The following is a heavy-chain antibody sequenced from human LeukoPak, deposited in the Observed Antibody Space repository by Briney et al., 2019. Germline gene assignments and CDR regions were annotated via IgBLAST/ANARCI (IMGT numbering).Heavy chain of an antibody. J-gene: IGHJ6*03. CDR1: GGSINSYY. V-gene: IGHV4-4*07. CDR3: ARAAYGDYRYYYLYLDV. D-gene: IGHD4-17*01. CDR2: IYTSGSS. Sequence: PSETLSLTCTVSGGSINSYYWSWIRQPAGKGLEWIGRIYTSGSSNYNPSLKSRVTMSVDTSKNQFSLRLTSVTAAVTAVYYCARAAYGDYRYYYLYLDVWGKGTTVTVSS.